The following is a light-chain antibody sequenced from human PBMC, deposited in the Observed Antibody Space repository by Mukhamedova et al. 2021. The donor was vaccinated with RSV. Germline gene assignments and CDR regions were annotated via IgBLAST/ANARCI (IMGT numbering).Light chain of an antibody. CDR1: SSNIGSYA. J-gene: IGLJ3*02. CDR3: EAWDESLNGWV. CDR2: NNN. V-gene: IGLV1-44*01. Sequence: ISCSGGSSNIGSYAVNWYQHLPGAAPKLLISNNNVRRSGVPDRVSGSKSGTSASLAISGLQSDDEADYYCEAWDESLNGWVFGG.